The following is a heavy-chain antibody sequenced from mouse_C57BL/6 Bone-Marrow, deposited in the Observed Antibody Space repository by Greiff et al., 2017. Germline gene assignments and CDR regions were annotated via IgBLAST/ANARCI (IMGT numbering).Heavy chain of an antibody. Sequence: EVQGVESGGGLVQPGGSLKLSCAASGFTFSDYYMYWVRQTPEKRLEWVAYISNGGGSTYYPDTVKGRFTISRDNAKNTLYLQMSRLKSEDTAMYYCARHEMDYDYDVGFAYWGQGTLGTVSA. CDR2: ISNGGGST. D-gene: IGHD2-4*01. V-gene: IGHV5-12*01. J-gene: IGHJ3*01. CDR1: GFTFSDYY. CDR3: ARHEMDYDYDVGFAY.